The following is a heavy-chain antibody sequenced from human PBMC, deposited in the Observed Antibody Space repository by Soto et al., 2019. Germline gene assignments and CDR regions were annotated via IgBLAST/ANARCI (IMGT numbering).Heavy chain of an antibody. V-gene: IGHV3-33*03. CDR2: IWYDGNKK. CDR1: GFTFSNYA. CDR3: VVDTSGLLDY. J-gene: IGHJ4*02. D-gene: IGHD3-22*01. Sequence: PGGSLRLSCAASGFTFSNYAINWVRQAPGKGLEWVAVIWYDGNKKYYGDSVRGRFTISRDNSKNTLYLEMNSLRAEDTAVYYCVVDTSGLLDYWGQGTQVTVSS.